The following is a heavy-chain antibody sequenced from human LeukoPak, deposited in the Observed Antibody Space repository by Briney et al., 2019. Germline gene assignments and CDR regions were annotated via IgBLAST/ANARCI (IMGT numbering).Heavy chain of an antibody. J-gene: IGHJ4*02. CDR1: GYTFTSYG. D-gene: IGHD2-21*02. Sequence: ASVKVSCKASGYTFTSYGISWVRQAPGQGLEWVGWISAYNGNTNYAQKLQGRVTMTTDTSTSTAYMELRSLRSDDTAVYYCASLRLGDWSLDYWGQGTLVTVSS. CDR2: ISAYNGNT. CDR3: ASLRLGDWSLDY. V-gene: IGHV1-18*01.